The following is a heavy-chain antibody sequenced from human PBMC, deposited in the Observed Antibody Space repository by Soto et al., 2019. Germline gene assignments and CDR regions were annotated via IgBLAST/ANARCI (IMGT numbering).Heavy chain of an antibody. D-gene: IGHD6-19*01. V-gene: IGHV2-26*01. CDR1: GLSITDSEMG. CDR3: ARRHLAVAVSPWFDP. CDR2: IDSSGEK. J-gene: IGHJ5*02. Sequence: QVTLKESGPVLVKPTEPLTLRCTASGLSITDSEMGVSWIRQPPGQPLEWLAHIDSSGEKSYRTFLKSRLAISKNTSKSRIVLTMTNMDPADTATYYCARRHLAVAVSPWFDPWGQGNPVTVSS.